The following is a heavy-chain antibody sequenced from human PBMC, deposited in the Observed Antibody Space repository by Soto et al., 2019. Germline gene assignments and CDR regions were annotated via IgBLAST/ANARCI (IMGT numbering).Heavy chain of an antibody. CDR1: GCSISSYY. Sequence: SETLSLTCTVSGCSISSYYRSWVRQPAGKGLEWIGCIYTSGSTNYNTSFKSGVTMSVDTSKNQFSLKLSSVSAADTAVYYCARGRSIAEGGPKQAYGMDVWGQGTPVTVSS. V-gene: IGHV4-4*07. D-gene: IGHD6-6*01. J-gene: IGHJ6*02. CDR2: IYTSGST. CDR3: ARGRSIAEGGPKQAYGMDV.